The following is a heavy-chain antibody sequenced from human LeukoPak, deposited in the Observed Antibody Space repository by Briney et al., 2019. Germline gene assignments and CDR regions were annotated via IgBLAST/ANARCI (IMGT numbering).Heavy chain of an antibody. CDR2: IYYSGST. CDR3: ARMAEGITIFGVVFYGMDV. J-gene: IGHJ6*02. Sequence: SETLSLTCTVSGGSISSYYWSWIRQPPGKGLEWIGYIYYSGSTNYNPSLKSRVTISVDTSKNQFSLKLSSVTAADTAVYYCARMAEGITIFGVVFYGMDVWGQGTTVTVSS. V-gene: IGHV4-59*01. D-gene: IGHD3-3*01. CDR1: GGSISSYY.